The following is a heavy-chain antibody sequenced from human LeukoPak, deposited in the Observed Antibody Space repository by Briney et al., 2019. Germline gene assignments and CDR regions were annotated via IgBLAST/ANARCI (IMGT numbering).Heavy chain of an antibody. Sequence: SETLSLTCTVSGGSISSNNYFWGWIRQPPGKGLEWIGSIYDSGSTYYNPSLKSRVTISVDTSKNQSSLKLNSVTAADTAMYYCQSRFLEWLLDYWGQGTLVTVSS. CDR2: IYDSGST. J-gene: IGHJ4*02. D-gene: IGHD3-3*01. CDR3: QSRFLEWLLDY. CDR1: GGSISSNNYF. V-gene: IGHV4-39*01.